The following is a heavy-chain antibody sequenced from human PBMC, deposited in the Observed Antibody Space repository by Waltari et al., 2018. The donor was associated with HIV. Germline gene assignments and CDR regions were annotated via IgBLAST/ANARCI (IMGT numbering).Heavy chain of an antibody. Sequence: SCAASGFTFSSYSMNWVRQAPGKGLEWVSYISSSSTIYYADSVKGRFTISRDNAKNSLYLQMNSLRDEDTAVYYCARPDYYYDSSGYYSNDAFDIWGQGTMVTVSS. CDR1: GFTFSSYS. CDR2: ISSSSTI. CDR3: ARPDYYYDSSGYYSNDAFDI. J-gene: IGHJ3*02. V-gene: IGHV3-48*02. D-gene: IGHD3-22*01.